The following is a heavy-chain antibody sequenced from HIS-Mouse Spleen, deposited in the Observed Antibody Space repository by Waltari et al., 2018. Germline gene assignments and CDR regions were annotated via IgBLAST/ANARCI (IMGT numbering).Heavy chain of an antibody. Sequence: EVQLVESGGGLVKPGRSLRLSCTASGFTFGDYAMSWFRQAPGKGLEWVGFIRSKAYGGTTEYAASVKGRFTISRDDSKSIAYLQMNSLKTEDTAVYYCTTNQNYGDYCNWFDPWGQGTLVTVSS. J-gene: IGHJ5*02. CDR3: TTNQNYGDYCNWFDP. V-gene: IGHV3-49*05. CDR1: GFTFGDYA. CDR2: IRSKAYGGTT. D-gene: IGHD4-17*01.